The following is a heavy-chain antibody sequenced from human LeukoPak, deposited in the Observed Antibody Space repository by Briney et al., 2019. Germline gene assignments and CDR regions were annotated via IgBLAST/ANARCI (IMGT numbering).Heavy chain of an antibody. D-gene: IGHD3-22*01. CDR3: AREVRGYYDSSGYYAFDI. V-gene: IGHV4-59*01. J-gene: IGHJ3*02. CDR2: IYYSGST. CDR1: GGSISSYY. Sequence: SETLSLTCTVSGGSISSYYWSWIRQPPGKGLEWIGYIYYSGSTNYNPSLKSRVTISVDTSKDQFSLKLSSVTAADTAVYYCAREVRGYYDSSGYYAFDIWGQGTMVTVSS.